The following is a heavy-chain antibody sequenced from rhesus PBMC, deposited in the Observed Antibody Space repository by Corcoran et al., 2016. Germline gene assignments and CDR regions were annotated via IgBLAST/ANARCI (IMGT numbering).Heavy chain of an antibody. Sequence: QVQLQESGPGLVKPSETLSLTCVVSGYSISSGYGWGWIRQRPGKGLGCIGDIGGSSGSTNYNPALKRRATIAKDTTKNQFSLKLSSVTAADTAVYYGARVAVAVDYWGQGVLVTVSS. J-gene: IGHJ4*01. V-gene: IGHV4-127*01. CDR2: IGGSSGST. CDR1: GYSISSGYG. CDR3: ARVAVAVDY. D-gene: IGHD2-33*01.